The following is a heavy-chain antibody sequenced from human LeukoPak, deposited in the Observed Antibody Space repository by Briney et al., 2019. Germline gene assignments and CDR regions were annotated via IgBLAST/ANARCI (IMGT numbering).Heavy chain of an antibody. V-gene: IGHV4-4*02. CDR1: GGSISSSNW. Sequence: SGTLSLTCAVSGGSISSSNWWSWVRQPPGKGLEWIGEIYHSGSTNYNPSLKSRVTISVDTSKNQFSLKLSSVTAADTAVYYCARGVGYDILTGLLDYWGQGTLVTVSS. CDR2: IYHSGST. CDR3: ARGVGYDILTGLLDY. J-gene: IGHJ4*02. D-gene: IGHD3-9*01.